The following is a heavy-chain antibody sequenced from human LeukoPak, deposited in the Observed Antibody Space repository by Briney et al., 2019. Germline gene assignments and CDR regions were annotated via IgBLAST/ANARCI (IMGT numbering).Heavy chain of an antibody. CDR3: ARGEYYDFWSGYYNFDY. J-gene: IGHJ4*02. CDR2: INSDGSST. CDR1: GFTFSSYW. Sequence: GGSLRLSCAASGFTFSSYWMPWVRQAPGKGLVWVSCINSDGSSTSYADSVKGRFTISRDNAKNTLYLQMNSLRAEDTAVYYCARGEYYDFWSGYYNFDYWGQGTLVTVSS. V-gene: IGHV3-74*01. D-gene: IGHD3-3*01.